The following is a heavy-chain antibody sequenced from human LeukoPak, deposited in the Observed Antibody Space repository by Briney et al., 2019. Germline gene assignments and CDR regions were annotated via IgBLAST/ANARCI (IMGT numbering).Heavy chain of an antibody. CDR2: INHSGST. D-gene: IGHD3-9*01. V-gene: IGHV4-34*01. J-gene: IGHJ3*02. CDR3: ARDAVRYFDWLLHQHAFDI. CDR1: GGSFSGYY. Sequence: SETLSLTCAVYGGSFSGYYWSWIRQPPGKGLEWIGEINHSGSTNYNPSLKSRVTISVDTSKNQFSLKLSSVTAADTAVYYCARDAVRYFDWLLHQHAFDIWGQGTMVTVSS.